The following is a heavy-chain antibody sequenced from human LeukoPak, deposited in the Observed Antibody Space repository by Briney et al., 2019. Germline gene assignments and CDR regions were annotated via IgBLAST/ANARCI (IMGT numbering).Heavy chain of an antibody. D-gene: IGHD1-1*01. J-gene: IGHJ4*02. Sequence: SETLSLTCTVSGGSISSSSYYWGWIRQPPGKGLGWIGSIYYSGSTYYNPSLKSRLTISLDTSKNQFSLRLSSVTAADTAFYYCARRYNWNDRWDWGQGTLVTVSS. CDR3: ARRYNWNDRWD. CDR1: GGSISSSSYY. V-gene: IGHV4-39*07. CDR2: IYYSGST.